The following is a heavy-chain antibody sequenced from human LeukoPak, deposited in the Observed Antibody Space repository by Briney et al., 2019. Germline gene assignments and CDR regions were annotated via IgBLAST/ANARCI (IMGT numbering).Heavy chain of an antibody. V-gene: IGHV3-9*01. D-gene: IGHD2-2*01. J-gene: IGHJ4*02. CDR3: AKTMGTSSFDY. CDR2: ISWNSGSI. Sequence: QPGGSLRLSCAASGFTFDDYAMHWVRQAPGKGLEWVSGISWNSGSIGYADSVKGRFTISRDNAKNSLYLQMNSLRAEDTALYYCAKTMGTSSFDYWGQGTLVTVSS. CDR1: GFTFDDYA.